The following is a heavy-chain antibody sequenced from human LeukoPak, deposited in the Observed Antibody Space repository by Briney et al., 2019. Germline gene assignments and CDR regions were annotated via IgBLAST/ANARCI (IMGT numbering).Heavy chain of an antibody. CDR2: ISSSSSYI. Sequence: PGGSLRLSCAASGFTFSSYSMNWVRQAPGKGLERVSSISSSSSYIYYADSVKGRFTISRDNAKNSLYLQMNSLRAEDTAVYYCARDSSPWELLSIGVYYYYMDVWGKGTTVTVSS. J-gene: IGHJ6*03. CDR1: GFTFSSYS. D-gene: IGHD1-26*01. V-gene: IGHV3-21*01. CDR3: ARDSSPWELLSIGVYYYYMDV.